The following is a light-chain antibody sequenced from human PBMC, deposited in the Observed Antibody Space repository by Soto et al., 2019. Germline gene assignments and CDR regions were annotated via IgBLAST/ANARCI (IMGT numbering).Light chain of an antibody. CDR1: QSPLYSDGNTY. Sequence: DVVMTQSPLSLPVTLGQPASISCRSSQSPLYSDGNTYLSWFHQRPGQSPRRLIYKVSHRDSGGPVRFSGSGSGTDFLLQINRVEAEDLGVYYCMQGTYWPYTFGQGTKLEIK. CDR3: MQGTYWPYT. J-gene: IGKJ2*01. V-gene: IGKV2-30*01. CDR2: KVS.